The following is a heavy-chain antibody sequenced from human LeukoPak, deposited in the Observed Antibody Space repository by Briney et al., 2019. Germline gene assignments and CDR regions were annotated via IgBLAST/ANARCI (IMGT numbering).Heavy chain of an antibody. CDR3: ATQYGSDAYYFDY. CDR2: INPSGGST. Sequence: ASMKVSCKASGYTFTSYYMHWVRQAPGQGLEWMGIINPSGGSTSYAQKFQGRVTMTRDTSTSTVYMELSSLRSEDTAVYYCATQYGSDAYYFDYWGQGTLVTVSS. CDR1: GYTFTSYY. V-gene: IGHV1-46*01. J-gene: IGHJ4*02. D-gene: IGHD3-10*01.